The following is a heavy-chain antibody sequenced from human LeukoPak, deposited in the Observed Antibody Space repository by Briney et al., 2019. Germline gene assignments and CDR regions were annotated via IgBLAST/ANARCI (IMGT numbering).Heavy chain of an antibody. Sequence: ESLKISCKGSGYSFTSYWISWVRQMPGKGLEWMGRIDPSDSYTNYSPSFQGHVTISADKSISTAYLQWSSLKASDTAMYYCASGTTVTTEEPFDYWGQGTLVTVSS. D-gene: IGHD4-17*01. CDR3: ASGTTVTTEEPFDY. V-gene: IGHV5-10-1*01. CDR1: GYSFTSYW. J-gene: IGHJ4*02. CDR2: IDPSDSYT.